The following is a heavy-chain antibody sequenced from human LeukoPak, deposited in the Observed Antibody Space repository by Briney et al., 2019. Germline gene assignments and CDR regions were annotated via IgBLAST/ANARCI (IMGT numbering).Heavy chain of an antibody. V-gene: IGHV3-66*02. D-gene: IGHD3-16*01. CDR1: GFTASPNY. Sequence: GGSLSPSFEASGFTASPNYMGWSRQGPGGGLDWISSIYSDGGTNYADSVKGRFTISRDNSKNTLYLQMNSLRPEDTAVYYCARDGGFGGPGGDNWFDSWGQGALVTVSS. J-gene: IGHJ5*01. CDR2: IYSDGGT. CDR3: ARDGGFGGPGGDNWFDS.